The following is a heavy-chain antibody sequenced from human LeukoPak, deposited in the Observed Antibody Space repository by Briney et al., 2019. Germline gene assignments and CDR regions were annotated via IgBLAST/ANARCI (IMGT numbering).Heavy chain of an antibody. CDR1: GFTFSSFP. CDR2: ITGSGGTT. Sequence: PGGSLRLSCVASGFTFSSFPMTWVHQAPGKGLEWVSIITGSGGTTYYTDSVKGRLTISRDNSKTTLYLQMNSLRAEDTAVYFCAKERPTTTAFDYWGQGTLVTVSS. V-gene: IGHV3-23*01. J-gene: IGHJ4*02. D-gene: IGHD4-11*01. CDR3: AKERPTTTAFDY.